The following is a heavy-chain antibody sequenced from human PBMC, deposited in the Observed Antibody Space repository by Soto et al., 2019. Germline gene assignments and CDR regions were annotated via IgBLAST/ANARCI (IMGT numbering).Heavy chain of an antibody. D-gene: IGHD3-9*01. Sequence: QVQLQESGPGLVKPSQTLSLTCTVSGGSISSGGYYWSWIRQHPGKGLERIGYISYSGSTYYNPSLKSRVTISVDTSKNQYSLKLSSVTAADTAVYYCARVEDWLYQFDPWGQGTLVTVSS. J-gene: IGHJ5*02. CDR2: ISYSGST. CDR1: GGSISSGGYY. CDR3: ARVEDWLYQFDP. V-gene: IGHV4-31*03.